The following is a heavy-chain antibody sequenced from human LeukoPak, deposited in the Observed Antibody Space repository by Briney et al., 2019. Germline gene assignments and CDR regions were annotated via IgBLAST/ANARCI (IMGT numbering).Heavy chain of an antibody. CDR1: GFTFSNYA. D-gene: IGHD1-26*01. CDR3: AREVGSFDY. J-gene: IGHJ4*02. V-gene: IGHV3-23*01. CDR2: ISGSGDST. Sequence: PGGSLRLSCAASGFTFSNYAMNWVRQAPGKGLEWVSLISGSGDSTYYADFVKGRFTISRDNSKNTVYLQMNSLRAEDTAVYYCAREVGSFDYWGQGTLVTVSS.